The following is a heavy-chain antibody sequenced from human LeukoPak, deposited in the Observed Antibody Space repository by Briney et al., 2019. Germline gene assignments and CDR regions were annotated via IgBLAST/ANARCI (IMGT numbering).Heavy chain of an antibody. CDR3: ARDEEGYYGSGPFDY. D-gene: IGHD3-10*01. J-gene: IGHJ4*02. Sequence: SETLSLTCTVSGGSISSSSYYWGWIRQPPGKGLEWIGSIYYSGSTYYNPSLKSRVTISVDTSKNQFSLKLSSVTAADTAVYYCARDEEGYYGSGPFDYWGQGTLVTVSS. V-gene: IGHV4-39*07. CDR1: GGSISSSSYY. CDR2: IYYSGST.